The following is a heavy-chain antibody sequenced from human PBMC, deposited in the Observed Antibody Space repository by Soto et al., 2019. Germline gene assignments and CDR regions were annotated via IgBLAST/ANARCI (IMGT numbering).Heavy chain of an antibody. CDR3: ARETNYDLVGVNWGYYYYMDV. D-gene: IGHD3-3*01. CDR2: INPSGGST. J-gene: IGHJ6*03. Sequence: VASVKVSCKASGYTFTSYYMHWVRQAPGQGLEWMRIINPSGGSTSYAQKFLGRVTMTRDTSTSTVYMELSSLRSEDTAVYYCARETNYDLVGVNWGYYYYMDVWGKGTTVTVSS. V-gene: IGHV1-46*03. CDR1: GYTFTSYY.